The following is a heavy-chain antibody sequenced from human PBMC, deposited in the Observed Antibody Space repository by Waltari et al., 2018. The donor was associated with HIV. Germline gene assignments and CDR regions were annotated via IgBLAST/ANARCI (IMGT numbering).Heavy chain of an antibody. V-gene: IGHV3-74*03. Sequence: EEQLMESGGGLVQPGGSLRVSCAASGFTFSRYWMHWVRQAPGKGLVWVSRVNIDETTTTYADSVKGRFTISRDNAKETLYLQMNSLRVEDTAIYYCARESPDGLYMEWLPTDYWDQGTLVTVSS. CDR2: VNIDETTT. CDR1: GFTFSRYW. J-gene: IGHJ4*02. CDR3: ARESPDGLYMEWLPTDY. D-gene: IGHD3-3*01.